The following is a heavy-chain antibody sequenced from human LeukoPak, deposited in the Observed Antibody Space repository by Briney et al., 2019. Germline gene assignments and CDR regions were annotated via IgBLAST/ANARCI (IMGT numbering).Heavy chain of an antibody. CDR2: IYYSGST. V-gene: IGHV4-59*01. Sequence: PSETLSLTCTVSGGSISSYYWSWLRQPPGKGLEWIGYIYYSGSTNYNPSLKSRVTISVDTSKNQFSLKLSSVTAADTAVYYCARSVWFGEEGFDRWGQGTLVTVS. CDR3: ARSVWFGEEGFDR. J-gene: IGHJ5*02. CDR1: GGSISSYY. D-gene: IGHD3-10*01.